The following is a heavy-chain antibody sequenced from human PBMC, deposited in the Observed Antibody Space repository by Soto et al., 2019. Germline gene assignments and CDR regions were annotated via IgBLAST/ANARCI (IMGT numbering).Heavy chain of an antibody. CDR1: GGTFSSYA. CDR2: IIPIFGTA. Sequence: SVKVSCKASGGTFSSYAISWVRQAPGQGLEWMGGIIPIFGTANYAQKFQGRVTITADESTSTAYMELSSLRSEDTAVYYCASVVITFGGEGYWGQGTLVTVSS. V-gene: IGHV1-69*13. CDR3: ASVVITFGGEGY. D-gene: IGHD3-16*01. J-gene: IGHJ4*02.